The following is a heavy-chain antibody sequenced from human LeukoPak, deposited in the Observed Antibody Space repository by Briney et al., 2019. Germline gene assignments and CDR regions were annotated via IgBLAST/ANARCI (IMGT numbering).Heavy chain of an antibody. Sequence: ASVKASCKASGYTFTGYYMHWVRQAPGQGLEWMGWINPNNGGTDYAQKFQGRVTMTRDTSISTAYMDLSRLRSDDTAVYFCARGEGRRYFDWFFSWGQGTLVTVSS. CDR3: ARGEGRRYFDWFFS. D-gene: IGHD3-9*01. CDR1: GYTFTGYY. V-gene: IGHV1-2*02. J-gene: IGHJ5*01. CDR2: INPNNGGT.